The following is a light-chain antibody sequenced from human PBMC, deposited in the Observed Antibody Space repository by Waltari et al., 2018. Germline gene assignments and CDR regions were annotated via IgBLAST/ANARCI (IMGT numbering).Light chain of an antibody. J-gene: IGKJ4*01. Sequence: DIVMTQSPDSLAVSLGERVTINCRSSQTILDTYDKNYLAWHQQKPGQSPGFLIYWASTRGFGVPDRFSGSGSGTDFTLTISGLQAEDVAVYYCQQYFNTPITFGGGTKVEIK. CDR3: QQYFNTPIT. CDR1: QTILDTYDKNY. CDR2: WAS. V-gene: IGKV4-1*01.